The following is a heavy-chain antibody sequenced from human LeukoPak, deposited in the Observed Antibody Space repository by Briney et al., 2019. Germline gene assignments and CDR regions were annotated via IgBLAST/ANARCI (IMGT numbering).Heavy chain of an antibody. CDR2: IYYSGST. CDR1: GGSISSGDYY. V-gene: IGHV4-30-4*01. Sequence: SETLSLTCTVSGGSISSGDYYWSWIRQPPGKGLEWIGYIYYSGSTYYNPSLKSRVTISVDTSKNQFSLKLSSVTAADTAVYYCARENYGDSTYYYYGMDVWAKGPRSPSP. CDR3: ARENYGDSTYYYYGMDV. J-gene: IGHJ6*02. D-gene: IGHD4-17*01.